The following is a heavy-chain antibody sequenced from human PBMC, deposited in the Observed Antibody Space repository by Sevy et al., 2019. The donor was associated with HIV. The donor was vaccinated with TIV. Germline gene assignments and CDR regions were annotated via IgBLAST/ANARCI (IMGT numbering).Heavy chain of an antibody. Sequence: GSLRLSCAASGFTFSSYWMSWVRQAPGKGLEWVANIKQDGSEKYYVDSVKGRFTISRDNAKNSLYLQMNSLRAEDTAVYYCAGDYGSYSSSSGYDYWGQGTLVTVSS. CDR1: GFTFSSYW. D-gene: IGHD6-6*01. V-gene: IGHV3-7*01. CDR3: AGDYGSYSSSSGYDY. J-gene: IGHJ4*02. CDR2: IKQDGSEK.